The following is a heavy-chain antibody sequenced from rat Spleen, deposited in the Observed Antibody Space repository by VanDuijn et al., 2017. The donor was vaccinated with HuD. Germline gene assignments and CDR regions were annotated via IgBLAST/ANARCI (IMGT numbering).Heavy chain of an antibody. V-gene: IGHV2-13*01. J-gene: IGHJ2*01. CDR1: GFSLSSYG. CDR3: ARADYSSPYYFDY. D-gene: IGHD1-2*01. CDR2: IWGDGST. Sequence: QVQLKESGPGLVQPSQTLSLTCTVSGFSLSSYGVIWVRQPPGKGLEWMGVIWGDGSTDYNSPLKSRLSISRDTSKSQVYLEMTSLQTEDTATYYCARADYSSPYYFDYWGQGVMVSVSS.